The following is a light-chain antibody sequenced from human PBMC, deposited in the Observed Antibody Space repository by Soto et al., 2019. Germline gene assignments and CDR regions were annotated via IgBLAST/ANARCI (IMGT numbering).Light chain of an antibody. J-gene: IGKJ4*01. CDR1: QRVLYSSDNKNY. CDR3: QQYYSTLT. Sequence: IVMTQSPDSLAVSLGERATINCKSSQRVLYSSDNKNYLAWYQQKPGQPPKLLIYWASTRDSGVPDRFSGSWSGADFTITISILQAEYVADYYCQQYYSTLTFGGGTKVEIK. CDR2: WAS. V-gene: IGKV4-1*01.